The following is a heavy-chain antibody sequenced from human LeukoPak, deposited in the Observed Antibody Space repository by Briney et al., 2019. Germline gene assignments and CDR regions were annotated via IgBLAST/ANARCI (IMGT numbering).Heavy chain of an antibody. CDR3: APYDFWSGYSGRV. Sequence: ASVKVSCTASGYTFTSYNLTWVRQGPGQGLQFMGWISAYNDKTNYAQKLQGRVTMTTDTSTSTAYMELRSLRADDTAVYYCAPYDFWSGYSGRVWGQGTLVTVSS. CDR2: ISAYNDKT. V-gene: IGHV1-18*01. CDR1: GYTFTSYN. J-gene: IGHJ4*02. D-gene: IGHD3-3*01.